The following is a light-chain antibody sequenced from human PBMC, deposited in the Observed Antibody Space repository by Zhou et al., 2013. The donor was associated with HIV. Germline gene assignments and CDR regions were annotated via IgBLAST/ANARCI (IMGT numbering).Light chain of an antibody. Sequence: DIQMTQIPSTLSASVGDRVTITCQASQDISNYLNWYQQKPGKAPKLLIYDASNLETGVPSRFSGSGSGTDFTFTISSLQPEDIATYYCQQYDNLPCSFGQGTKLEIK. CDR3: QQYDNLPCS. J-gene: IGKJ2*04. CDR1: QDISNY. CDR2: DAS. V-gene: IGKV1-33*01.